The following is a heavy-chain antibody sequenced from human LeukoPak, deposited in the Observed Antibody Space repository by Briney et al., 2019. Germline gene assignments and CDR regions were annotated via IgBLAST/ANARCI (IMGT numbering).Heavy chain of an antibody. V-gene: IGHV3-53*01. CDR3: ARVSGAFGEFYGMDV. CDR1: GSTVSRNY. D-gene: IGHD3-10*01. CDR2: IYSGGST. Sequence: PGGSPRLSCAASGSTVSRNYMSWVRQAPGKGLKWVSVIYSGGSTYYADSVKGRFTISRDNSRNTPYLQMNSLRAEDTAVYYCARVSGAFGEFYGMDVWGQGTTVTVSS. J-gene: IGHJ6*02.